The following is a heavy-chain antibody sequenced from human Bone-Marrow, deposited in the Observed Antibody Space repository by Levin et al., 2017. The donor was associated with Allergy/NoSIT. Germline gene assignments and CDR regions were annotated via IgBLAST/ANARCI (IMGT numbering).Heavy chain of an antibody. D-gene: IGHD6-13*01. V-gene: IGHV1-2*02. CDR3: ARDGRYSSSWYADFDH. CDR1: GYTFTGYY. CDR2: INPTISAT. J-gene: IGHJ4*02. Sequence: GESLKISCEASGYTFTGYYIHWVRQAPGQRLEWMGWINPTISATYYAQKFQGRVTMTRDTSISTAYMELRSLRSDDTAVYYCARDGRYSSSWYADFDHWGQGTLVTVSS.